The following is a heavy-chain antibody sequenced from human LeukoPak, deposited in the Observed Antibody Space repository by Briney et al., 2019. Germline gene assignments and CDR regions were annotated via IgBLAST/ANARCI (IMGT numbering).Heavy chain of an antibody. V-gene: IGHV3-64*02. CDR3: ARVEYCAMTSCYTGPLDY. CDR1: GFTFSDYA. CDR2: ISSNGGST. Sequence: GGSLRLSCAATGFTFSDYAMHWVRQAPGKGLEYVSAISSNGGSTYYADSVQGRFTISRDNSKNTLDLQMGSLRGEDMAVYYCARVEYCAMTSCYTGPLDYWGQGTLVTVSS. J-gene: IGHJ4*02. D-gene: IGHD2-2*01.